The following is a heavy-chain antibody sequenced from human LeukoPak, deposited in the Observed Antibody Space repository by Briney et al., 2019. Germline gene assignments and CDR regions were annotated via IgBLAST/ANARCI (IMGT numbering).Heavy chain of an antibody. CDR3: ARSCRTGFFDY. CDR1: GGSFSSNSYY. Sequence: SETLSLTCTVSGGSFSSNSYYWGWIRPPPGKGLERFVSIYYSGSNYYNPSLKSRVTIHVDTSKHQFSLKVSSVTAGDTAVYYCARSCRTGFFDYWGQGTLVTVSS. V-gene: IGHV4-39*01. CDR2: IYYSGSN. J-gene: IGHJ4*02. D-gene: IGHD3-10*01.